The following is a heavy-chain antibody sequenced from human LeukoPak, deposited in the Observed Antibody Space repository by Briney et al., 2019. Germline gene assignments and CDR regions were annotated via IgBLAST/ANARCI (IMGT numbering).Heavy chain of an antibody. Sequence: PGGSLRLSCAASGFTFSSYWISWVRQAPGKGLEWVANIKQDGSEKYYVDSVKGRFTISRDNAKNSLYLQMNSLRAEDTAVYYCARALTMIVVAFDYWGQGTLVTVSS. CDR1: GFTFSSYW. V-gene: IGHV3-7*01. CDR2: IKQDGSEK. D-gene: IGHD3-22*01. J-gene: IGHJ4*02. CDR3: ARALTMIVVAFDY.